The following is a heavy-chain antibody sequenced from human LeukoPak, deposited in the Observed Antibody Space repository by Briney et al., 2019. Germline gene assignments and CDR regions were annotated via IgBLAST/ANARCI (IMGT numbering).Heavy chain of an antibody. D-gene: IGHD5-24*01. Sequence: GGSLRPSCAASGFTFSSYAMHWVRQAPGKGLEWVAVISYDGSNKYYADSVKGRFTISRDNSKNTLYLQMNSLRAEDTAVYYCARGLRDGYNYPYYFDYWGQGTLVTVSS. CDR1: GFTFSSYA. CDR2: ISYDGSNK. CDR3: ARGLRDGYNYPYYFDY. J-gene: IGHJ4*02. V-gene: IGHV3-30-3*01.